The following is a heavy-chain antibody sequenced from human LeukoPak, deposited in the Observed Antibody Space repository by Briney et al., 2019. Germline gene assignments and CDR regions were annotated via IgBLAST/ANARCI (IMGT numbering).Heavy chain of an antibody. CDR2: IYTSGST. CDR3: AREPYSSGKQWIYYYYYYMDV. Sequence: PSETLSLTCTVSGGSISSSSYYWGWIRQPPGKGLEWIGSIYTSGSTNYNPSLKSRVTMSVDTSKNQFSLKLSSVTAADTAVYYCAREPYSSGKQWIYYYYYYMDVWGKGTTVTVSS. CDR1: GGSISSSSYY. V-gene: IGHV4-39*07. D-gene: IGHD3-22*01. J-gene: IGHJ6*03.